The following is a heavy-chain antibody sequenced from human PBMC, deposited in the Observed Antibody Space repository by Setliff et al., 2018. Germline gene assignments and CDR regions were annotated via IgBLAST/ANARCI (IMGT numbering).Heavy chain of an antibody. D-gene: IGHD6-19*01. J-gene: IGHJ5*02. Sequence: GGSLRLSCAASGFTFSSYAMTWVRQAPGKGLERVSAISGRGDSTYYADSVKGRFTISRDNSKNTLYLQMNSLRAEDTAVYYCAKDQWLVQYWFDPWGQGTLVTVSS. CDR3: AKDQWLVQYWFDP. V-gene: IGHV3-23*01. CDR1: GFTFSSYA. CDR2: ISGRGDST.